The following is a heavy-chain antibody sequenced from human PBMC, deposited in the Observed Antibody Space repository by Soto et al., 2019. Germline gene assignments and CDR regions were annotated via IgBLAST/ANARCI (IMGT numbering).Heavy chain of an antibody. Sequence: SETLSLTCAVYGGSFSGYYWSWIRQPPGKGLEWIGEINHSGSTNYNPSLKSRVTISVDTSKNQFSLKLSSVTAADTAVYYCARGGHYYHSMIWGTGTLVPVSS. CDR2: INHSGST. CDR3: ARGGHYYHSMI. V-gene: IGHV4-34*01. CDR1: GGSFSGYY. J-gene: IGHJ4*02. D-gene: IGHD3-22*01.